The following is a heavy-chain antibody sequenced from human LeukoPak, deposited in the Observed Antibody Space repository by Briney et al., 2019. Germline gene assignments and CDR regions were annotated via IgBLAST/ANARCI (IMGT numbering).Heavy chain of an antibody. CDR3: AKDLRATLRFLEWLADY. V-gene: IGHV3-33*06. CDR1: GFTFSSYG. J-gene: IGHJ4*02. Sequence: PGGSLRLSCAASGFTFSSYGMHWVRRAPGKGLEWVAVIWYDGSNKYYADSVKGRFTISRDNSKNTLYLQMNSLRAEDTAVYYRAKDLRATLRFLEWLADYWGQGTLVTVSS. CDR2: IWYDGSNK. D-gene: IGHD3-3*01.